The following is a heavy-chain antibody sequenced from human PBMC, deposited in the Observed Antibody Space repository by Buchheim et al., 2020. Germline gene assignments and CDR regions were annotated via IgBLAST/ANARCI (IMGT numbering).Heavy chain of an antibody. J-gene: IGHJ4*02. D-gene: IGHD6-19*01. V-gene: IGHV3-23*01. CDR3: AKDYSSGYYGFDY. Sequence: EVQLLESGGGLVQPGGSLRLSCAASGFTFSNYAMSWVRQAPGKGLEWVSTVCGRGGSIYYADSVKGRSTISRDNSKNTLDLQMNSLRAEDTAVYFCAKDYSSGYYGFDYWGQGTL. CDR2: VCGRGGSI. CDR1: GFTFSNYA.